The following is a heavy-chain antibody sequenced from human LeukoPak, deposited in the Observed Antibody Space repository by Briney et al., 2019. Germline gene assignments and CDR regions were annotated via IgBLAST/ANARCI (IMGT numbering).Heavy chain of an antibody. CDR1: GGSISSSSYY. V-gene: IGHV4-39*01. CDR3: ARHVRTGDPSFDY. CDR2: IYYSGST. Sequence: SETLSLTCTVSGGSISSSSYYWGWIRQPPGKGLEWIGSIYYSGSTYYNPSLKSRVTISVDTSKNQFSLKLSSVTAADTAVYYCARHVRTGDPSFDYWGQGTLVTVSS. D-gene: IGHD2-21*01. J-gene: IGHJ4*02.